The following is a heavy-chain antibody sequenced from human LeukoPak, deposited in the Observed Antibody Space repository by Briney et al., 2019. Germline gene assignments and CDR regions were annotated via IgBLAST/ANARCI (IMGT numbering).Heavy chain of an antibody. CDR1: GGFISNYY. D-gene: IGHD6-19*01. Sequence: SETPSLTCTVSGGFISNYYWSWIRQPPGKGLEWIGYIYYNGNTDYNPSLKSRVTISVDTSKNQFSLKLNSVTAADTAVYYCARWQVDTHFDYWGPGTLVTVSS. J-gene: IGHJ4*02. CDR3: ARWQVDTHFDY. V-gene: IGHV4-59*01. CDR2: IYYNGNT.